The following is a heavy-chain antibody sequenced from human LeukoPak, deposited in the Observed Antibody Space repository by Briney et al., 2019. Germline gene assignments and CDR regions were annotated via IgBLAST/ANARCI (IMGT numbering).Heavy chain of an antibody. CDR1: RFTFSANS. Sequence: GGSLRLSCAASRFTFSANSMHWVRQAPGKGLEWVAVISQDGSNSYYAESVKGRFTISRDNSKNILYLQMDSLRTEDTAVYYCSRDEGWGYYDDSGYEEYFDSWGQGTLVTVSS. J-gene: IGHJ4*02. V-gene: IGHV3-30*04. CDR2: ISQDGSNS. CDR3: SRDEGWGYYDDSGYEEYFDS. D-gene: IGHD3-22*01.